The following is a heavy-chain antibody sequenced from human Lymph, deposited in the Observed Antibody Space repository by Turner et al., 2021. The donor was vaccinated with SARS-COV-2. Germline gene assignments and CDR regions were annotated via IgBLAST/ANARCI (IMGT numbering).Heavy chain of an antibody. V-gene: IGHV1-46*01. CDR2: INPSGGST. CDR1: RYTFTSYY. CDR3: ARDSAFLPSKNWFDP. D-gene: IGHD1-26*01. Sequence: QVQLVQSGGEVKKPGASVKVSCKASRYTFTSYYMHWVRQAPGQGLEWMGIINPSGGSTSYAQKFQGRVTMTSDTSTSTVYMELSSLRSEDTAVYYCARDSAFLPSKNWFDPWGQGTLVTVSS. J-gene: IGHJ5*02.